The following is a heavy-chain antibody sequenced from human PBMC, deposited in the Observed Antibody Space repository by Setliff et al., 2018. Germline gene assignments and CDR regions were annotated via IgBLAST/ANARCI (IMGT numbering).Heavy chain of an antibody. D-gene: IGHD6-19*01. V-gene: IGHV1-8*01. J-gene: IGHJ6*02. CDR3: ARDSGWYGMDV. CDR2: MNPNSGNT. Sequence: ASVKVSCKASGYTFTSYDINWVRQATGQGLEWMGWMNPNSGNTGYAQKFQGRVTMTRNTSTSTAYMELRSLRSDDTAVYYCARDSGWYGMDVWGQGTTVTVS. CDR1: GYTFTSYD.